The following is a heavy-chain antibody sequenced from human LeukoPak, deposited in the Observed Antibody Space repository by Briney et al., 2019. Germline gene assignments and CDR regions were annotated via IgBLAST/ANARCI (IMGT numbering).Heavy chain of an antibody. V-gene: IGHV1-18*01. CDR3: ARAVGSTDYYGVDV. J-gene: IGHJ6*02. D-gene: IGHD3-10*01. Sequence: ASVKVSCKASGYTFTDHGITWVRQARGQGFEWMGWMSVFNGYTKYAEGFQGRATMTTDTSTRTAHMEMRGLRSDDTAVYYCARAVGSTDYYGVDVWGQGTTVTVSS. CDR2: MSVFNGYT. CDR1: GYTFTDHG.